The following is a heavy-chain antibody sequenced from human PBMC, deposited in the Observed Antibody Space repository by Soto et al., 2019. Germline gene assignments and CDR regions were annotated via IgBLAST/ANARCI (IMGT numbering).Heavy chain of an antibody. Sequence: SETLSLTCTVSGGSISSYYWSWIRQPPGKGLEWIGYIYYSGSTNYNPSLKSRVTISVDTSKNQFSLKLSSVTAADTAVYYCARGPRDYYYGMDVWGQGTTVTVSS. J-gene: IGHJ6*02. CDR1: GGSISSYY. D-gene: IGHD2-21*01. V-gene: IGHV4-59*12. CDR3: ARGPRDYYYGMDV. CDR2: IYYSGST.